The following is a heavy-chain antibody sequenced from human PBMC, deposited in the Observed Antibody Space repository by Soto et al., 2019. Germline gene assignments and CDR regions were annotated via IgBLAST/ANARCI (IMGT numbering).Heavy chain of an antibody. CDR2: SSYDGSNK. V-gene: IGHV3-30-3*01. CDR3: ARVIITIFGVVIPPGY. Sequence: PGGSLRLSCAASRFTLSSYAMHWVRQAPGKGLEWVAVSSYDGSNKYYADSVKGRFTISRDNSKNTAYMELRSLRSDDTAVYYCARVIITIFGVVIPPGYWGQGTLVTVSS. D-gene: IGHD3-3*01. J-gene: IGHJ4*02. CDR1: RFTLSSYA.